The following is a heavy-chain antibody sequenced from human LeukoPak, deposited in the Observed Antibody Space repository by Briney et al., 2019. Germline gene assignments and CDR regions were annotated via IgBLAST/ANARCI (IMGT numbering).Heavy chain of an antibody. CDR1: GDSIRSTTYY. D-gene: IGHD4-23*01. V-gene: IGHV4-39*07. CDR3: ARLYGGYWFDP. CDR2: IYYSGNT. J-gene: IGHJ5*02. Sequence: SETLSLTCSVSGDSIRSTTYYWGWIRQPPGKGLEWIGSIYYSGNTYYNPSLMSRVTISVDTSKNQFSLKLSSVTAADTAVYYCARLYGGYWFDPWGQGTLVTVSS.